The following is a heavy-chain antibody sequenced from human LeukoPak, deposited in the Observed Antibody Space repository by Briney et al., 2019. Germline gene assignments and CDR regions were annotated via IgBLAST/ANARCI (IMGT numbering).Heavy chain of an antibody. J-gene: IGHJ3*02. CDR3: ARVRSVGGNPHAFNI. CDR2: IKQDGSEK. Sequence: GGSLRLSCAASGFSFNTYWMSWVRQAPGKGLEWVANIKQDGSEKYYVDSVKGRFTISRDNAKNSLYLQMNSLRVEDTALYYCARVRSVGGNPHAFNIWGQGTMVTVSS. CDR1: GFSFNTYW. D-gene: IGHD4-23*01. V-gene: IGHV3-7*01.